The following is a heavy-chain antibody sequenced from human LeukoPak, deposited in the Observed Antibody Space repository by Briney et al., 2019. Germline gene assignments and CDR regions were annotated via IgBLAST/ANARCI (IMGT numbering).Heavy chain of an antibody. CDR3: ARLGVYTSSWYRYKYFDY. CDR2: INPSGST. Sequence: SETLSLTCGVHGGSFSDYSGSWIRQPPGKGLEWIGEINPSGSTTYNPSLKSRFTISVDTSKDQFSLKLTSVTAADTAVYYCARLGVYTSSWYRYKYFDYWGQGTLVTVSS. J-gene: IGHJ4*02. CDR1: GGSFSDYS. D-gene: IGHD6-13*01. V-gene: IGHV4-34*01.